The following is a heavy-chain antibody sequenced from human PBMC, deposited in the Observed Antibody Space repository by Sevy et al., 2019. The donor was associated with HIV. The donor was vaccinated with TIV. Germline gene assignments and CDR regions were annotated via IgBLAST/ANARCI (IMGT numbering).Heavy chain of an antibody. D-gene: IGHD6-13*01. V-gene: IGHV4-30-4*01. Sequence: SETLSLTCTVSGGSISSGDYYWSWIRQPPGKGLEWIGYIYYSGSTYYNPSLKSRVTISVDTSKNQFSLKLSSVTAADTAVYYCARGSNSLGEYFQHWGQGTLVTVSS. CDR1: GGSISSGDYY. CDR3: ARGSNSLGEYFQH. CDR2: IYYSGST. J-gene: IGHJ1*01.